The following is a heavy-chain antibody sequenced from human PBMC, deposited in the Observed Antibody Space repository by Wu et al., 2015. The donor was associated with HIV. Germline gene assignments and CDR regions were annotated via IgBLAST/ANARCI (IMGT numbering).Heavy chain of an antibody. D-gene: IGHD3-9*01. CDR3: ARLTQYYYYGMDV. Sequence: QVQLVQSGAEVKKPGASVKVSCKASGYTFSSYYMHWVRQAPGQGLEWMGMINPSGGSTSYVQKFQGRVTMTRDTSTTTVYMELSSLRSEDTAVYYCARLTQYYYYGMDVWGQGTTVTVSS. CDR2: INPSGGST. CDR1: GYTFSSYY. V-gene: IGHV1-46*01. J-gene: IGHJ6*02.